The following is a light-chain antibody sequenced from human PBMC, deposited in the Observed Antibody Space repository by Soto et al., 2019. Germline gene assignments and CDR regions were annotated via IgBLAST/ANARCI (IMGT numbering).Light chain of an antibody. Sequence: QSVLTQPPSTSGTPGQRVTISCSGSSSNIESNTVTWYQQLPETAPKLVIYSNYNRPSGVPDRFSGSTSGTSASLVIRGLQSEDEADYYGAAWDDILNGYVFGGGTKVTVL. V-gene: IGLV1-44*01. CDR2: SNY. CDR3: AAWDDILNGYV. J-gene: IGLJ1*01. CDR1: SSNIESNT.